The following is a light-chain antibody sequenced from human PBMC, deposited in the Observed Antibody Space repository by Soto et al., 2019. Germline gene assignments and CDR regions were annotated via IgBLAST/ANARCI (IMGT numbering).Light chain of an antibody. J-gene: IGKJ1*01. CDR1: QSIGIW. CDR3: QQYNDYSWT. Sequence: IQMTQSPSTLSASVGARVAITCRASQSIGIWLAWYQKKPGKAPRFLIYKASTLQTGVPSRFSGSGSGTEFTLTISSLQPDDFATYYCQQYNDYSWTFGQGTKVEIK. V-gene: IGKV1-5*03. CDR2: KAS.